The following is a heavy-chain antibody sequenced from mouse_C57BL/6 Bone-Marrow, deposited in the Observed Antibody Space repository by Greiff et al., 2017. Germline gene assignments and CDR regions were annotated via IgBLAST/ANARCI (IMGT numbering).Heavy chain of an antibody. V-gene: IGHV3-8*01. CDR3: ARCHYYGSSSYWYFDV. D-gene: IGHD1-1*01. Sequence: VQLKESGPGLAKPSQTLSLTCSVTGYSITSDYWNWIRKFPGNKLEYMGYISYSGSTYYNPSPKSRISITRDTSKNQYYLQLNSVTTEDTATYYCARCHYYGSSSYWYFDVWGTGTTVTVSS. CDR2: ISYSGST. CDR1: GYSITSDY. J-gene: IGHJ1*03.